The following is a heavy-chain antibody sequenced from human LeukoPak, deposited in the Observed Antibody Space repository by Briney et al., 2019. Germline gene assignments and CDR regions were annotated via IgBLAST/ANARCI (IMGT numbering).Heavy chain of an antibody. J-gene: IGHJ4*02. V-gene: IGHV3-23*01. CDR1: GFTFSSYA. CDR3: AKGVLPYYYDSSGSNDY. Sequence: GGSLRLSCAASGFTFSSYAMSWVRQAPGEGLEWVSAISGSGGSTYYADSVKGRFTISRDNSKNTLYLQMNSLRAEDTAVYYCAKGVLPYYYDSSGSNDYWGQGTLVTVSS. D-gene: IGHD3-22*01. CDR2: ISGSGGST.